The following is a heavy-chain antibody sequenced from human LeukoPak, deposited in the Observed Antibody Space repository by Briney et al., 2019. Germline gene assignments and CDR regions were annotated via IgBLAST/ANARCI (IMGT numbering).Heavy chain of an antibody. V-gene: IGHV3-7*01. D-gene: IGHD3-22*01. J-gene: IGHJ4*02. CDR1: GFTFPNAW. CDR3: ATSSGYYLDYFDY. Sequence: GGSLRLSCTTSGFTFPNAWMSWVRQAPGKGLEWVANIKQDGSEKYYVDSVKGRFTISRDNAKNSLYLQMNSLRAEDTAVYYCATSSGYYLDYFDYWGQGTLVTVSS. CDR2: IKQDGSEK.